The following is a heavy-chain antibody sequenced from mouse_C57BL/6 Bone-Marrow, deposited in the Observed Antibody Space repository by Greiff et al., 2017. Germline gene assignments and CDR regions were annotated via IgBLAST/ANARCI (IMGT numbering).Heavy chain of an antibody. CDR3: ARRHYYGTLYAMDY. CDR2: IYPSDSET. CDR1: GYTFTSYW. J-gene: IGHJ4*01. D-gene: IGHD1-1*01. V-gene: IGHV1-61*01. Sequence: QVQLQQPGAELVRPGSSVKLSCKASGYTFTSYWMDWVKQRPGQGLEWIGNIYPSDSETHYNQKFKDKATLTVDTSSSTAYMQLSSLTSADSAVYNCARRHYYGTLYAMDYWGQGTSVTVSS.